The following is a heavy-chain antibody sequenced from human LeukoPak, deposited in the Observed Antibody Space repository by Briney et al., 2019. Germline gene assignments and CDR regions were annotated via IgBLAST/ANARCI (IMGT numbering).Heavy chain of an antibody. CDR3: AKDKNTYYDILTGLVYYMDV. CDR1: GFTFSSYA. D-gene: IGHD3-9*01. CDR2: ISGGGGST. V-gene: IGHV3-23*01. Sequence: GGSLRLSCAASGFTFSSYAMSWVRQAPGKGLEWVSAISGGGGSTYYADSVKGRFTISRDNSKNTLYLQMNSLRAEDTAVYYCAKDKNTYYDILTGLVYYMDVWGKGTTVTVSS. J-gene: IGHJ6*03.